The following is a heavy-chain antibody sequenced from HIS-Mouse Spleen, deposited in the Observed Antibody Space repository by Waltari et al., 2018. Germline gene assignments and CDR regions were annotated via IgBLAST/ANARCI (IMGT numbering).Heavy chain of an antibody. Sequence: QVQLVQSGAEVKKPGASVKAPCQASGYSFTLYDNNWVRQATGQGLEWMGWMNPNSGNTGYAQKFQGRVTMTRNTSISTAYMELSSLRSEDTAVYYCARVYYDFWSGYYYWGQGTLVTVSS. CDR3: ARVYYDFWSGYYY. D-gene: IGHD3-3*01. J-gene: IGHJ4*02. CDR1: GYSFTLYD. V-gene: IGHV1-8*01. CDR2: MNPNSGNT.